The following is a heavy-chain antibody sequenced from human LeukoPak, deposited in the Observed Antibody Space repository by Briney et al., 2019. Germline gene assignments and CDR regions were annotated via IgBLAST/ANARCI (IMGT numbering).Heavy chain of an antibody. CDR3: VRLVAAAADY. CDR1: SGSISNYY. Sequence: SETLSLTYTVSSGSISNYYWSWIRQPAGKGLEWIGRIYTSGSTTYNPSLKSRLTISIDTSKNQFSLKLSSVTAADTAVYYCVRLVAAAADYWGQGTLVTVSS. J-gene: IGHJ4*02. CDR2: IYTSGST. V-gene: IGHV4-4*07. D-gene: IGHD6-13*01.